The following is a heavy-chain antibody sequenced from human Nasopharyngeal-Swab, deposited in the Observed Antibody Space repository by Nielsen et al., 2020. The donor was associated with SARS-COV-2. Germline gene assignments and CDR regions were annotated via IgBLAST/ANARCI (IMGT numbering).Heavy chain of an antibody. J-gene: IGHJ4*02. Sequence: GEPLKISCAASGFTFSSYSMNWVRQAPGKGLEWVSSISSSSSYIYYADSVKGRFTISRDNAKNSLYLQMNSLRAEDTAVYYCARVSGVGATTDYWGQGTLVTVSS. V-gene: IGHV3-21*01. D-gene: IGHD1-26*01. CDR3: ARVSGVGATTDY. CDR1: GFTFSSYS. CDR2: ISSSSSYI.